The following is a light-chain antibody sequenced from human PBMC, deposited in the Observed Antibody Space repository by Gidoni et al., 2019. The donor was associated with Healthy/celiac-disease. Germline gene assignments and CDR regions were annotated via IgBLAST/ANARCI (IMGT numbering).Light chain of an antibody. CDR1: SLRSYY. Sequence: SSERTQDPAVSVSLGQTVRITCQGDSLRSYYASWYQKNPGQAPVLVIYGKNNRPSWIPDRFSGSSSGNTASLTITGAQAEDEADYYCNSRDSSGNHLRVFGGGTKLTVL. J-gene: IGLJ3*02. V-gene: IGLV3-19*01. CDR3: NSRDSSGNHLRV. CDR2: GKN.